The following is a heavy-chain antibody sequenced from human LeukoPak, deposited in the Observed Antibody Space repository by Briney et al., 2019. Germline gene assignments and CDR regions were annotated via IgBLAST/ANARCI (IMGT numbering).Heavy chain of an antibody. CDR3: ARFYGAGGNHRYYFGS. J-gene: IGHJ4*02. V-gene: IGHV3-21*01. D-gene: IGHD3-10*01. Sequence: GGSLRLSCAASRFTFNTYSMNWVRQAPGKGLEWVSCISSSSDYIYYTDSVKGRFTISRDNARNSLYLQMNSLRVEDTAVYYCARFYGAGGNHRYYFGSWGQGILVTVSS. CDR2: ISSSSDYI. CDR1: RFTFNTYS.